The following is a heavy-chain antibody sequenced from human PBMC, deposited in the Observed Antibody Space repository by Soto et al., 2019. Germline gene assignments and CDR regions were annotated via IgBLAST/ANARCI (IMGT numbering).Heavy chain of an antibody. J-gene: IGHJ6*02. V-gene: IGHV1-69*13. CDR3: ARPLGYCSSTSCYSDYYGMDV. CDR1: GGTFSSYA. Sequence: ASVKVSCKASGGTFSSYAISWVRQAPGQGLEWMGGIIPIFGTANYAQKFQGRVTITADESTSTAYMELSSLRSEDTAVYYCARPLGYCSSTSCYSDYYGMDVWGQGTTVTVSS. CDR2: IIPIFGTA. D-gene: IGHD2-2*01.